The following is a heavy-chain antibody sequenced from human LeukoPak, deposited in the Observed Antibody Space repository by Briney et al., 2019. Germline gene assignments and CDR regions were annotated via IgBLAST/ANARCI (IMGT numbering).Heavy chain of an antibody. CDR1: GWSFSGYY. D-gene: IGHD3-22*01. V-gene: IGHV4-34*01. CDR3: ARGMPYYYDSSGYYRSWFDP. Sequence: PSETLSLTCAVYGWSFSGYYWGWIRQPPGKGLEWIGEINNSGSTNYNPSPKNRVTISVGKNNNQSSQKLSSVTASDTAVYYWARGMPYYYDSSGYYRSWFDPWGQGTLVTVSS. CDR2: INNSGST. J-gene: IGHJ5*02.